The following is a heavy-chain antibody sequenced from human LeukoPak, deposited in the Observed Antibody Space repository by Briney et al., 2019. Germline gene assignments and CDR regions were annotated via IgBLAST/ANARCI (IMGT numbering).Heavy chain of an antibody. CDR2: ISSSSSYI. V-gene: IGHV3-21*01. CDR1: GFTFSSYS. Sequence: GGSLRLSCAASGFTFSSYSMNWVRQAPGKGLEWVSSISSSSSYIYYADSVKGRFTISRDNAKNSLYLQMNSLRAEDTAVYYCVRATYYYGSGSYEDYWGQGTLVTVSS. CDR3: VRATYYYGSGSYEDY. J-gene: IGHJ4*02. D-gene: IGHD3-10*01.